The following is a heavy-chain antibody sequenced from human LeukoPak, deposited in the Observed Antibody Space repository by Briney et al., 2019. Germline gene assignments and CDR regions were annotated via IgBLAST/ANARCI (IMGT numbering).Heavy chain of an antibody. CDR1: GGSISSSSYY. Sequence: SETLSLTCTVSGGSISSSSYYWGWIRQPPGKELEWMGSIYYSGSTYYTPSLKSRVTISVDTSKNQFSLKLSSVTAADTAVYYWARHQHYSSSSYYDILTGYPDYWGQGTLVTVSS. V-gene: IGHV4-39*01. CDR2: IYYSGST. J-gene: IGHJ4*02. CDR3: ARHQHYSSSSYYDILTGYPDY. D-gene: IGHD3-9*01.